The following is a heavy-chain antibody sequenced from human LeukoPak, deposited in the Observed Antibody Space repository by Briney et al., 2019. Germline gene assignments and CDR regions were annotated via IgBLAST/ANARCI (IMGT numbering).Heavy chain of an antibody. D-gene: IGHD2-21*02. CDR3: ASGHIVVVTAQEFAHKWFDP. V-gene: IGHV1-69*01. J-gene: IGHJ5*02. CDR2: IIPMFGTT. Sequence: SVKVSCKASGGSFNTYAMSWVRQAPGQGLEWMGGIIPMFGTTRYAQNFQGRVTITADESTSTAYMELSSLRSEDTAVYYCASGHIVVVTAQEFAHKWFDPWGQGTQVTVSS. CDR1: GGSFNTYA.